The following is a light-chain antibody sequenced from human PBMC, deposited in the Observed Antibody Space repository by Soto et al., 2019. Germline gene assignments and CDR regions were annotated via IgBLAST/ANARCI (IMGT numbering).Light chain of an antibody. CDR2: DAS. Sequence: DIQMTQSPSSLSASVGDRVTITCRASQGISTYLVWYQQRQGRAPKLLICDASSLLSGVPSRFSGSGSRTDFTLTISSLQPEDFATYYCQQRYRTPSTFGQGTKLETK. V-gene: IGKV1-39*01. J-gene: IGKJ2*01. CDR3: QQRYRTPST. CDR1: QGISTY.